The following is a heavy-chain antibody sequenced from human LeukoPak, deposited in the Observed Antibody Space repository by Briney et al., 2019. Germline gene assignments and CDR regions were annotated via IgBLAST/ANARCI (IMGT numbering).Heavy chain of an antibody. D-gene: IGHD1-7*01. J-gene: IGHJ4*02. V-gene: IGHV1-69*01. CDR2: IIPIFGTA. Sequence: GSSVKVSCKASGGTFSSYAISWVRQAPGQGLEWMGGIIPIFGTANYAQKFQGRVTITADESTSTAYMELSSLRSEDTAVYYCARDAYNWNYGSDPDYWGQGTLVTVSS. CDR3: ARDAYNWNYGSDPDY. CDR1: GGTFSSYA.